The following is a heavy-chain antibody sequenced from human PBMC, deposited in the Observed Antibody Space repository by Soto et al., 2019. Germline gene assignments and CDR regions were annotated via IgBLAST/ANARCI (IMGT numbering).Heavy chain of an antibody. CDR1: GYTFTIYG. CDR3: ARAAGTGIWYYGMDV. CDR2: ISAYNGNT. V-gene: IGHV1-18*04. J-gene: IGHJ6*02. Sequence: ASVKVSCKASGYTFTIYGISGVVQSALQGLDWMGWISAYNGNTNYAQKLQGRVTMTTDTSTSTAYMELRSLRSDDTAVYYCARAAGTGIWYYGMDVWGQGTTVTVSS. D-gene: IGHD6-13*01.